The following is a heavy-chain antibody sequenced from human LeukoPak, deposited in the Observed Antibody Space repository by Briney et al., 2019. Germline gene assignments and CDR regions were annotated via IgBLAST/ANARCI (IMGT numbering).Heavy chain of an antibody. V-gene: IGHV3-9*01. Sequence: PGGSLRLSCAASGFAFDDYAMHWVRQAPGKGREWVSGISWNSGSIGYADSVKGRFTISRDNAKNSLYLQMNSLRAEDTALYYCAKESRGGFDYWGQGTLVTVSS. CDR3: AKESRGGFDY. J-gene: IGHJ4*02. CDR2: ISWNSGSI. CDR1: GFAFDDYA. D-gene: IGHD3-10*01.